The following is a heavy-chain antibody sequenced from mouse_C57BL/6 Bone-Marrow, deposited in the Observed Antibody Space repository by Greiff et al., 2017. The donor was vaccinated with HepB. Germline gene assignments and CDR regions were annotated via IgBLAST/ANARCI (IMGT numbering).Heavy chain of an antibody. V-gene: IGHV1-26*01. D-gene: IGHD1-1*01. CDR3: ARVCYGSPDY. J-gene: IGHJ2*01. Sequence: EVQLQQSGPELVKPGASVKISCKASGYTFTDYYMNWVKQSHGKSLEWIGDINTNNGGTSYNQKLKSKATLTVDKSSSTSYMELRSLTSEDSAVYYCARVCYGSPDYWGQGTTLTVSS. CDR2: INTNNGGT. CDR1: GYTFTDYY.